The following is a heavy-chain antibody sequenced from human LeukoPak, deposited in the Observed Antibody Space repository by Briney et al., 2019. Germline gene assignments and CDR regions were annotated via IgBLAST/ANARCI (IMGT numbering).Heavy chain of an antibody. Sequence: PSETLSLTCTVSGGSISSSSYYWSWIRQHPGKGPEWIGYIYYSGSTYYNPSLKSRVTISVDTSKNQFSLKLSSVTAADTAVYYCARVGGSGSPFDYWGQGTLVTVSS. CDR3: ARVGGSGSPFDY. V-gene: IGHV4-31*03. CDR1: GGSISSSSYY. J-gene: IGHJ4*02. CDR2: IYYSGST. D-gene: IGHD3-10*01.